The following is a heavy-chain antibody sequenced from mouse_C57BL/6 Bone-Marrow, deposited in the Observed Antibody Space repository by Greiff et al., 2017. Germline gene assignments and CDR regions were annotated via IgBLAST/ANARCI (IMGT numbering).Heavy chain of an antibody. J-gene: IGHJ2*01. D-gene: IGHD2-1*01. Sequence: QVQLQQPGAELVKPGASVKLSCKASGYTFTSYWMHWVKQRPGQGLEWIGMIHPNSGSTNYNEKFKSKATLTVDKSSSTAYMQLSSLTSEDSAVYYCARDRIYYGNYVEDYWGQGTTLTGSS. CDR1: GYTFTSYW. CDR2: IHPNSGST. CDR3: ARDRIYYGNYVEDY. V-gene: IGHV1-64*01.